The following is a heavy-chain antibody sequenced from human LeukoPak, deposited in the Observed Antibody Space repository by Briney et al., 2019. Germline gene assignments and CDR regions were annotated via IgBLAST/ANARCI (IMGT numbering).Heavy chain of an antibody. CDR1: GGSFSGYY. D-gene: IGHD6-25*01. Sequence: PSETLSLTCAVYGGSFSGYYWSWIRQPPGKGLEWIGEINHSGSTNYNPSLKSRVTISVDTSKNQFSLKLSSVTAADTAVYYCARAEQRPPPYYFDYWGQGTLVTVSS. CDR3: ARAEQRPPPYYFDY. CDR2: INHSGST. V-gene: IGHV4-34*01. J-gene: IGHJ4*02.